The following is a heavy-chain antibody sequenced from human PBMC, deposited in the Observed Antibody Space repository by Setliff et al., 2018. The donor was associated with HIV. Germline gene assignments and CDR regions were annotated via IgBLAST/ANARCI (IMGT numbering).Heavy chain of an antibody. J-gene: IGHJ2*01. D-gene: IGHD2-2*01. V-gene: IGHV1-2*02. CDR3: ARDLEGYCSSPSCYPGDL. CDR2: INPNTGDP. Sequence: ASVKVSCKASGYTFNNYYIHWVRQAPGQGLEWLGGINPNTGDPNYAQNFQGRVTMTRDTSINTTYMELSSLRSDDTAVYYCARDLEGYCSSPSCYPGDLWGRGTLVTVSS. CDR1: GYTFNNYY.